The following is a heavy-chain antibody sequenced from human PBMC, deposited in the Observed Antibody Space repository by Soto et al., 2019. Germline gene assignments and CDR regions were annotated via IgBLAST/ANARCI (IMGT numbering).Heavy chain of an antibody. CDR3: ARGVAAAEEYYYYYYMDV. CDR2: ISSSSSTI. J-gene: IGHJ6*03. CDR1: GFTFSSYA. Sequence: GGSLRLSCAASGFTFSSYAMSWVRQAPGKGLEWVSYISSSSSTIYYADSVKGRFTISRDNAKNSLYLQMNSLRAEDTAVYYCARGVAAAEEYYYYYYMDVWGKGTTVTVSS. D-gene: IGHD6-13*01. V-gene: IGHV3-48*01.